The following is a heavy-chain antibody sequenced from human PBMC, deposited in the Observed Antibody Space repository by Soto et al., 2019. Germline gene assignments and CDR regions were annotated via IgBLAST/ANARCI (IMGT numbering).Heavy chain of an antibody. CDR3: VRDLTNKNGDRGY. CDR1: GFTFSDHY. CDR2: NRNRANSYTT. D-gene: IGHD4-17*01. Sequence: EVQLVESGGGLVQPGGSLRLSCAASGFTFSDHYMGWVRQAPGKGLEWVGRNRNRANSYTTVYAASVRGRFTISRDDSKNSLYLQMNSLKTEDTAVYFCVRDLTNKNGDRGYWGQGTLVTVSS. V-gene: IGHV3-72*01. J-gene: IGHJ4*02.